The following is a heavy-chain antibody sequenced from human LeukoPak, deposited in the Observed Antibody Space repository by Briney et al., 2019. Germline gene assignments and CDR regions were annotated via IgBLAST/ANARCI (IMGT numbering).Heavy chain of an antibody. CDR1: GFTFSAHY. CDR3: ARGDCSSTSCYYFDY. D-gene: IGHD2-2*01. CDR2: ISSSGTTI. Sequence: GGSLRLSCAASGFTFSAHYMSWIRQAPGKGLEWVSYISSSGTTIYYADSVKGRFTISRDNAKNSLYLQMNSLRTGDTAVYYCARGDCSSTSCYYFDYWGQGTLVTVSS. V-gene: IGHV3-11*04. J-gene: IGHJ4*02.